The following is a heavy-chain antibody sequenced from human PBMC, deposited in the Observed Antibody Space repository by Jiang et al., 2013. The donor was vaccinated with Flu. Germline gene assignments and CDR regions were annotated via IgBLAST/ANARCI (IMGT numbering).Heavy chain of an antibody. V-gene: IGHV3-30*02. J-gene: IGHJ4*02. CDR2: IRYDGSNK. CDR1: GFTFSSYG. Sequence: VVQPGGSLRLSCAASGFTFSSYGMHWVRQAPGKGLEWVAFIRYDGSNKYYADSVKGRFTISRDNSKNTLYLQMNSLRAEDTAVYYCATVGYYDSSGYYYDLDYWGQGTLVTVSS. D-gene: IGHD3-22*01. CDR3: ATVGYYDSSGYYYDLDY.